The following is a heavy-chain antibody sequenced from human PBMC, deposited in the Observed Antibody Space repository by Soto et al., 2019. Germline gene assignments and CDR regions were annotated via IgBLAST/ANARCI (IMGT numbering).Heavy chain of an antibody. D-gene: IGHD3-3*01. J-gene: IGHJ5*02. Sequence: GGSLRLSCAASGFTFSSYAMSWVRQAPGKGLEWVSAISGSGGSTYYADSVKGRFTISRDNSKNTPYLQMNSLRAEDTAVYCCAKVTSRGGNYDFWSNDNWFDPWGQGTLVTVSS. V-gene: IGHV3-23*01. CDR1: GFTFSSYA. CDR3: AKVTSRGGNYDFWSNDNWFDP. CDR2: ISGSGGST.